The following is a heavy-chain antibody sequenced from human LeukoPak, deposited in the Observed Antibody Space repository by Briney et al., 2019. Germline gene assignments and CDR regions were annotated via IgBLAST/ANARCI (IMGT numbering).Heavy chain of an antibody. D-gene: IGHD1-14*01. CDR2: IYYSGST. Sequence: PSETLSLTCTVSGASVSNYDWSWIRQPPGKGLEWIGYIYYSGSTNYNPSLKSRVTISVDTSKNQFSLKLTSVTAADTAMYYCARGRRLRVYFDYWGQGTLVTVSS. J-gene: IGHJ4*02. V-gene: IGHV4-59*02. CDR3: ARGRRLRVYFDY. CDR1: GASVSNYD.